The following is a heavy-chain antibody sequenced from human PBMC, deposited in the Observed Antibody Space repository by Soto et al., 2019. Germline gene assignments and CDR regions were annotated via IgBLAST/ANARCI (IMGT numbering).Heavy chain of an antibody. Sequence: SVKVSCKASGGTFIIYAISWVRQAPGQGLEWMGGIIPIFGTANYAQKFQGRVTITADESTSTAYMELSSLRSEDTAVYYCARGRGIAAPEPPFDYWGQGTLVTVSS. CDR3: ARGRGIAAPEPPFDY. CDR1: GGTFIIYA. V-gene: IGHV1-69*13. D-gene: IGHD6-13*01. J-gene: IGHJ4*02. CDR2: IIPIFGTA.